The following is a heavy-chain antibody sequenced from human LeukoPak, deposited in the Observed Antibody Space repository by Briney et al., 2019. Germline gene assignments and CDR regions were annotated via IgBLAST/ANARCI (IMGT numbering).Heavy chain of an antibody. CDR1: GGSFSGYY. CDR3: ARLYWDIVVVPAAIRSAAGTDYNWFDP. D-gene: IGHD2-2*01. CDR2: INHSGST. Sequence: PSETLSLTCAVYGGSFSGYYWSWIRQPPGKGLEWIGEINHSGSTNYNPSLKSRVTISVDTSKNQFSLKLSSVTAADTAVYYCARLYWDIVVVPAAIRSAAGTDYNWFDPWGQGTLVTVSS. J-gene: IGHJ5*02. V-gene: IGHV4-34*01.